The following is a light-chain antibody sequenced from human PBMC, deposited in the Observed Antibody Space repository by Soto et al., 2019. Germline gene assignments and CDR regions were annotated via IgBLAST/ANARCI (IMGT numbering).Light chain of an antibody. J-gene: IGKJ4*01. CDR3: HQVNTFPFT. CDR2: AAS. V-gene: IGKV1-9*01. CDR1: QAISSF. Sequence: DIQLTQSPSFLSASVGDRVTITCRASQAISSFLVWFQQKPGKAPKLLIYAASTLQSGVPSRFSGSGSGTEFTLTISSLQPEDFATYFCHQVNTFPFTFAGGTKVEIK.